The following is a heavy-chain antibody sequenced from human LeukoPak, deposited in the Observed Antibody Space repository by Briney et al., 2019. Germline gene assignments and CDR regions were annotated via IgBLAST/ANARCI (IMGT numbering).Heavy chain of an antibody. J-gene: IGHJ3*02. CDR2: IYYSGTT. Sequence: SETLSLTCTVSGVSISTYYWSWIRQPPGKGLEWIGYIYYSGTTNYNPSLKSRVTISVDTSKNQFSLKLSSVTAADTAVYFCARNAVAGLQDAFDIWGQGTMVTVSS. D-gene: IGHD6-19*01. CDR1: GVSISTYY. CDR3: ARNAVAGLQDAFDI. V-gene: IGHV4-59*01.